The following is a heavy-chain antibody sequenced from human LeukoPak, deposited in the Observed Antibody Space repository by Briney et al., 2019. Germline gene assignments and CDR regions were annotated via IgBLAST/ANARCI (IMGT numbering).Heavy chain of an antibody. V-gene: IGHV3-33*01. CDR3: ARDPSKLLDSSGYVDY. CDR1: GFXFSSYG. D-gene: IGHD3-22*01. CDR2: IWYDGSNK. Sequence: GGSLRLSCAASGFXFSSYGIHWVRQAPGKGLEWVAVIWYDGSNKYYADSVKGRFTISRDNSKNTLYLQMNSLRAEDTAVYYCARDPSKLLDSSGYVDYWGQGTLATVSS. J-gene: IGHJ4*02.